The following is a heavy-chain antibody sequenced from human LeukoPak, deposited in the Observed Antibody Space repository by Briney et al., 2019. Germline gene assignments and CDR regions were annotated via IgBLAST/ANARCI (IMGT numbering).Heavy chain of an antibody. Sequence: SETLSLTCTVSGGSISSGGYYWSWIRQPPGKGLEWIGYIYHSGSTYYNPSLKSRVTISVDRSKNQFSLKLSSVTAADTAVYYCARESSSLDFDYWGQGTLVTVSS. CDR1: GGSISSGGYY. D-gene: IGHD6-6*01. CDR3: ARESSSLDFDY. V-gene: IGHV4-30-2*01. J-gene: IGHJ4*02. CDR2: IYHSGST.